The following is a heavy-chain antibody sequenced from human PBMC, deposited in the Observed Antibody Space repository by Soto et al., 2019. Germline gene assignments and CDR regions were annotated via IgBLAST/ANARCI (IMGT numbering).Heavy chain of an antibody. D-gene: IGHD3-10*01. CDR1: GFTFRSYW. J-gene: IGHJ4*02. CDR3: TRDIGGSGSY. V-gene: IGHV3-74*01. CDR2: INEDGSHI. Sequence: EVQLVESGGGLVQPGGSLRLSCEASGFTFRSYWMHWVRQAPGMGLVWVSRINEDGSHINYADSVKGRFTISRDNAKNTLYLQMDSLRAEDTAVYYCTRDIGGSGSYWGQGTLVTVSS.